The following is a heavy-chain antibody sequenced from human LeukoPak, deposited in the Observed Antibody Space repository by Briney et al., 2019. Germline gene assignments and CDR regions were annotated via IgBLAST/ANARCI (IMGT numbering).Heavy chain of an antibody. V-gene: IGHV4-59*01. D-gene: IGHD6-13*01. CDR3: ARLAAAGTGSWFDP. CDR1: GGSISSYY. Sequence: SETLSLTCTVSGGSISSYYWSWIRQPPGKGLERIGYIYYSGSTNYNPSLKTRVTISVDTSKNQFSLKLSSVTAADTAVYYCARLAAAGTGSWFDPWGRGTLVTVSS. J-gene: IGHJ5*02. CDR2: IYYSGST.